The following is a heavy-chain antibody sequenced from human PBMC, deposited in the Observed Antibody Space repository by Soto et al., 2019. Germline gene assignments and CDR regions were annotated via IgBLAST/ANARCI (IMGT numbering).Heavy chain of an antibody. CDR3: ARDKLWFSWCAGNSPGWYFAL. V-gene: IGHV3-21*02. D-gene: IGHD6-13*01. Sequence: EVQLVESGGGLVKPGGSLRLSCGASGFTVSSYSMNWVRQAPGRGLEWVSSISSSSTYIHYADSMKGRFTISRDNAKNSLYLQMNSLRVEDTAVYDCARDKLWFSWCAGNSPGWYFALWGRGTLVTVSS. CDR2: ISSSSTYI. CDR1: GFTVSSYS. J-gene: IGHJ2*01.